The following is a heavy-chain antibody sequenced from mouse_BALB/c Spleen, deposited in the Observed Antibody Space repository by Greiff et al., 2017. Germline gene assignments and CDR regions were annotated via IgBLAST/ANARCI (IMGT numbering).Heavy chain of an antibody. D-gene: IGHD2-14*01. J-gene: IGHJ3*01. CDR2: IDPYYGGT. CDR3: ARACERYGAWFAY. V-gene: IGHV1-39*01. Sequence: VQLQQPGPELVKPGASVKISCKASGYSFTGYNMNWVKQSNGKSLEWIGNIDPYYGGTSYNQKFKGKATLTVDKSSSTAYVQLTSLTSEDSAVYYCARACERYGAWFAYWGQGTLVTVSA. CDR1: GYSFTGYN.